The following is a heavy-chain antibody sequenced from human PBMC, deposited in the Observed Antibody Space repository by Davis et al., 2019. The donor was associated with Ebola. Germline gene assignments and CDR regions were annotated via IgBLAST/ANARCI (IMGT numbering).Heavy chain of an antibody. Sequence: GGSLRLSCAASGFTFSDYYMSWIRQAPGKGLEWVSYISSSGSTIYYADSVKGQFTISRDNAKNSLYLQMNSLRAEDTAVYYCARDKGLRYFDWLLDPFDYWGQGTLVTVSS. J-gene: IGHJ4*02. V-gene: IGHV3-11*01. CDR1: GFTFSDYY. D-gene: IGHD3-9*01. CDR3: ARDKGLRYFDWLLDPFDY. CDR2: ISSSGSTI.